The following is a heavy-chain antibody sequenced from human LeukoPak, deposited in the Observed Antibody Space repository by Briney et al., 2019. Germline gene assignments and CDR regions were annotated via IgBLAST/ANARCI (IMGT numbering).Heavy chain of an antibody. CDR1: GDSVSSNTAA. V-gene: IGHV6-1*01. CDR2: TYYRSKWYN. J-gene: IGHJ4*02. CDR3: ARGSSSSWTTSFDY. Sequence: SQTLSLTCDISGDSVSSNTAAWNWIRQSSSRGLEWLGRTYYRSKWYNDYAVSVKSRITINPDTSKNQLSLHLNPVTPEDTAVYYCARGSSSSWTTSFDYWGQGTLVTVSS. D-gene: IGHD6-13*01.